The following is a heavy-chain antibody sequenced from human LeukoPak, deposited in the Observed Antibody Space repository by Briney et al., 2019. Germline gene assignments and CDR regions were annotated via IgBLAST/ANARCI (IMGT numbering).Heavy chain of an antibody. CDR2: INHRGGI. V-gene: IGHV4-34*01. Sequence: KPSETLSLTCAVYGGSFSDYYWNWIRQPPGKGLEWNGEINHRGGINYNPSLKSRVTISVDTSKNQFSLKLSSVTAADTAVYYCARGGSGYALNWFDPWGQGTPVTVSS. CDR3: ARGGSGYALNWFDP. CDR1: GGSFSDYY. J-gene: IGHJ5*02. D-gene: IGHD5-12*01.